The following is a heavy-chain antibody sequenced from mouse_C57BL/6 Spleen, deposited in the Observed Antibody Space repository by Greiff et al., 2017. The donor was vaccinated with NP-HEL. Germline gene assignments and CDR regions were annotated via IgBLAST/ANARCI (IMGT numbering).Heavy chain of an antibody. Sequence: LVESGPELVKPGASVKISCKASGYSFTDYNMNWVKQSNGKSLEWIGVINPNYGTTSYNQKFKGKATLTVDQSSSTAYMQLNSLTSEDSAVYYCARYYGSSPYYAMDYWGQGTSVTVSS. CDR2: INPNYGTT. CDR1: GYSFTDYN. J-gene: IGHJ4*01. V-gene: IGHV1-39*01. CDR3: ARYYGSSPYYAMDY. D-gene: IGHD1-1*01.